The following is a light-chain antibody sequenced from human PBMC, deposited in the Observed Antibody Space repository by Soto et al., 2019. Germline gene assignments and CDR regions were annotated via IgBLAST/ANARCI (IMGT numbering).Light chain of an antibody. J-gene: IGLJ1*01. CDR3: SSYAGNNIHYV. CDR2: EVS. V-gene: IGLV2-8*01. Sequence: QSVLTQPPSASGSAGQSVTISCTGTSXDVGGYNYVSWYQQHPGKAPKLMIYEVSKRPPGVPDRFSGSKSGNTASLTVSGLQAEDEADYYCSSYAGNNIHYVFGTGTKVTVL. CDR1: SXDVGGYNY.